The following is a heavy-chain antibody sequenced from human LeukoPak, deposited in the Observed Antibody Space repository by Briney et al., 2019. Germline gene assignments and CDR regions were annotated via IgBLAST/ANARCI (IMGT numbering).Heavy chain of an antibody. CDR3: ASVAGLRGYSSGWFDL. CDR1: GGAFSGDY. D-gene: IGHD5-18*01. V-gene: IGHV4-34*01. CDR2: INHSGST. J-gene: IGHJ5*02. Sequence: SETLSLTCAAYGGAFSGDYWSGVREPPGKGVEWVGEINHSGSTNYNPSLKTPVTISVDPSQNPFSLKLSSVTAADTAVYYCASVAGLRGYSSGWFDLWGQGTLVTVSS.